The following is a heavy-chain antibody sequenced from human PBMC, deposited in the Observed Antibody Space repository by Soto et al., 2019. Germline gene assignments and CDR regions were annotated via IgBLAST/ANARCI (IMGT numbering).Heavy chain of an antibody. V-gene: IGHV3-66*01. CDR2: IYSGGST. CDR3: ARDPSGRTYYYYGMDV. CDR1: GFTVSSNY. J-gene: IGHJ6*02. Sequence: EVQLVESGGGLVQPGGSLRLSCAASGFTVSSNYMSWVRQAPGKGLEWVSVIYSGGSTYYADSVKGRFTISRDNSKNTLYLQMNSLRAEDTAVYYCARDPSGRTYYYYGMDVWGQGTTVTVSS.